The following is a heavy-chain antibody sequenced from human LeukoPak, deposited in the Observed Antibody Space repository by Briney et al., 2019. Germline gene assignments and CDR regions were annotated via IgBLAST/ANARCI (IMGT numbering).Heavy chain of an antibody. CDR2: INPNSGGT. D-gene: IGHD3-9*01. CDR1: GYTFTGYY. J-gene: IGHJ4*02. Sequence: ASVKVSCKASGYTFTGYYVHWVRQAPGQGLEWMGWINPNSGGTNYAQKFQGRVTMTRDTSISTAYMELSRLRSDDTAVYYCAINYDILTGYEEIDYWGQVTLVTVSS. CDR3: AINYDILTGYEEIDY. V-gene: IGHV1-2*02.